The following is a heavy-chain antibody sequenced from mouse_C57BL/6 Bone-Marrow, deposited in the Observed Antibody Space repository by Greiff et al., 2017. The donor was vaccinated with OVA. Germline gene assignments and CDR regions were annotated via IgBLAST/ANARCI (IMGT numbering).Heavy chain of an antibody. D-gene: IGHD1-1*01. CDR3: ARTITTVVAPLKD. Sequence: QVQLQQPGAELVRPGTSVTLSCKASGYTFTSYWMHWVKQRPGQGLEWIGVIDPSDSYTNYNQKFKGKATLTVDTSSSTAYMQLSSLTSEDSAVYYCARTITTVVAPLKDWGQGTTLTVSS. J-gene: IGHJ2*01. V-gene: IGHV1-59*01. CDR1: GYTFTSYW. CDR2: IDPSDSYT.